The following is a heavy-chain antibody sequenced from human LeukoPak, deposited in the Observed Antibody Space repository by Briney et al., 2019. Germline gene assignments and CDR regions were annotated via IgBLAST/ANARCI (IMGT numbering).Heavy chain of an antibody. D-gene: IGHD3-3*01. V-gene: IGHV1-69-2*01. CDR3: TTTNVGNSPRDY. J-gene: IGHJ4*02. CDR1: GYTFDDNY. CDR2: VDPKDGET. Sequence: ASVTVSCKASGYTFDDNYMHWVQQAPGKGPEWMGFVDPKDGETVYAEKFQDRVTLNPDTSIDTAYMELSSLTSEDTAMYYCTTTNVGNSPRDYWGQGTLVTVSS.